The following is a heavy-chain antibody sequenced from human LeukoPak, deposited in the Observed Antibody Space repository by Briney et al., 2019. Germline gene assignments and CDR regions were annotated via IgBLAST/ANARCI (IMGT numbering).Heavy chain of an antibody. Sequence: PGGSLRLSCVASGFNFKTYSMNWVRQAPGKGLEWVANIKQDGSEKYYVDSVKGRFTISRDNAKNSLYLQMNSLRAEDTAVYYCARWRVGATTDYYYYYMDVWGKGTTVTVSS. CDR3: ARWRVGATTDYYYYYMDV. CDR2: IKQDGSEK. D-gene: IGHD1-26*01. J-gene: IGHJ6*03. CDR1: GFNFKTYS. V-gene: IGHV3-7*01.